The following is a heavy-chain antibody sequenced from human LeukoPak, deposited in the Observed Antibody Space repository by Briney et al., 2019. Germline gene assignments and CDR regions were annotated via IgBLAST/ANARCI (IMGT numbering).Heavy chain of an antibody. J-gene: IGHJ4*02. CDR2: ISYDGSNK. Sequence: GGSLRLSCAASGFTFSSYGMHWVRQAPGKGLEWVAVISYDGSNKYYADSVKGRFTISRDNSKNTLYLQMNSLRAEDTAVYYCAKDQFSGLWELPDDYWGQGTLVTVSS. CDR1: GFTFSSYG. V-gene: IGHV3-30*18. D-gene: IGHD1-26*01. CDR3: AKDQFSGLWELPDDY.